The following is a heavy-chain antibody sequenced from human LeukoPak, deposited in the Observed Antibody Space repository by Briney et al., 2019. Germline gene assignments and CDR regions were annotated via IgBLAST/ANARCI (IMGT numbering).Heavy chain of an antibody. CDR1: RYTFTNYY. J-gene: IGHJ4*02. D-gene: IGHD4-17*01. V-gene: IGHV1-2*02. CDR2: INPNRGDT. Sequence: ASVKVSFKASRYTFTNYYMHWVRQAPGHGLEWMGWINPNRGDTNYAQKFQGRVTMTRDASISTAFMELTRLTSDDTAVYYCTRDLLGFATTPLSDWGQGTLVTVSS. CDR3: TRDLLGFATTPLSD.